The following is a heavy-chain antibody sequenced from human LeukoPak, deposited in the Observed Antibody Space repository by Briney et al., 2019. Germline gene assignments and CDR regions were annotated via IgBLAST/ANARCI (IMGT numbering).Heavy chain of an antibody. V-gene: IGHV3-30-3*01. CDR1: GFTFSSYA. CDR2: ISYDGSNK. D-gene: IGHD2-8*01. J-gene: IGHJ4*02. Sequence: PGGSLRLSCAASGFTFSSYAMHWVRPAPGKGLEWVALISYDGSNKYYADSVKGRFTISRDNSKNTLYLQMNSLRAEDTAVYYCARAPVLMLYVRWGCFDYWGQGTLVTVSS. CDR3: ARAPVLMLYVRWGCFDY.